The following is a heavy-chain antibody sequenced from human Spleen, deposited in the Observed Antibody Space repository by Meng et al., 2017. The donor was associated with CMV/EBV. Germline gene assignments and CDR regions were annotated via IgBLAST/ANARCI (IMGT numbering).Heavy chain of an antibody. V-gene: IGHV1-18*01. Sequence: ASVKVSCKASGYTFTSYDINWVRQAPGQGLEWMGWISAYNGNTNYAQKLQGRVTMTTDTSTSTAYMELRSLRSDDTAVYYCARDGRGYYGSGSYKPFDPWGQGTLVTVSS. CDR2: ISAYNGNT. CDR3: ARDGRGYYGSGSYKPFDP. CDR1: GYTFTSYD. D-gene: IGHD3-10*01. J-gene: IGHJ5*02.